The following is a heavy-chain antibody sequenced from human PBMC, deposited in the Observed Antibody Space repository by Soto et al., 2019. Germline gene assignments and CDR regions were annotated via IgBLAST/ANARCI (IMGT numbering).Heavy chain of an antibody. CDR3: ARDRRFGDLLSERFDY. V-gene: IGHV4-59*01. D-gene: IGHD3-10*01. CDR1: GGSLSSYC. CDR2: IYYSGST. J-gene: IGHJ4*02. Sequence: SETLSLTCTVSGGSLSSYCLSWIRKPPGKGLEWIGYIYYSGSTNYNPSLKSRVTISVDTSKNQFSLKLTSVTAADTAVYYCARDRRFGDLLSERFDYWGQGTLVTVSS.